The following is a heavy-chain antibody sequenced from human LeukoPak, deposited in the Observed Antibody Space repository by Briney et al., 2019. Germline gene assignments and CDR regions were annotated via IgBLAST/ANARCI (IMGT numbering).Heavy chain of an antibody. CDR3: AREGYYDGSGYLQHHYYFDY. J-gene: IGHJ4*02. V-gene: IGHV4-59*02. D-gene: IGHD3-22*01. CDR1: GGSVSAFY. Sequence: SETLSLTCTVSGGSVSAFYWSWIRQSPGKGLEWIGDICYSGSTNSNPSLESRVSISLDTSKNQFSLKLNSVTAADTAVYYCAREGYYDGSGYLQHHYYFDYRGQGTLVTVSS. CDR2: ICYSGST.